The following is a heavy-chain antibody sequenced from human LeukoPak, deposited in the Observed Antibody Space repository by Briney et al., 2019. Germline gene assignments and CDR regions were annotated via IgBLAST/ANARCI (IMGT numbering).Heavy chain of an antibody. CDR3: AKGSFYYGGSGNEAFDI. CDR2: IGISGDT. D-gene: IGHD3-10*01. V-gene: IGHV3-23*01. CDR1: GFTFNIYP. Sequence: PGDSLRLSCVASGFTFNIYPMTWVRQSPGKGLELVSTIGISGDTYYSDSVKGRFTISRDDSKYTLYLQMHSLRAEDTAVYYCAKGSFYYGGSGNEAFDIWGQGTMVTVSS. J-gene: IGHJ3*02.